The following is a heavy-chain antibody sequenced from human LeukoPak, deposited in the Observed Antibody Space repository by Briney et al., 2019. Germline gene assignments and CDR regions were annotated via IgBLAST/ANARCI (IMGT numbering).Heavy chain of an antibody. CDR2: ISGSGGST. Sequence: GGSLRLSCAASGFTFSSYAMSWVRQAPGKGLEWVSAISGSGGSTYYADSVKGRFTISRDNSKNTLYLQMNSLRAEDTAVYYCAKDPGYSSGWLRNYFDYWGQGTLVTVSS. CDR1: GFTFSSYA. D-gene: IGHD6-19*01. V-gene: IGHV3-23*01. J-gene: IGHJ4*02. CDR3: AKDPGYSSGWLRNYFDY.